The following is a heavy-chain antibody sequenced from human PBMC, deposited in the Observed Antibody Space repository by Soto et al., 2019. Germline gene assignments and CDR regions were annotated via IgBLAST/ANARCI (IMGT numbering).Heavy chain of an antibody. V-gene: IGHV1-3*01. CDR2: INAGNGNT. J-gene: IGHJ6*03. CDR3: ARDLNSLTYYYYYYMDV. Sequence: ASVKVSCKASGYTFTSYAMHWVRQAPGQRLEWMGWINAGNGNTKYSQKFQGRVTITRDTSASTAYMELSSLRSEDTAVYYCARDLNSLTYYYYYYMDVWGKGTTVTVSS. D-gene: IGHD5-18*01. CDR1: GYTFTSYA.